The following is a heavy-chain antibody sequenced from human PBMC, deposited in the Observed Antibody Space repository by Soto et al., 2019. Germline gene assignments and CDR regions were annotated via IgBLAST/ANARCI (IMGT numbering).Heavy chain of an antibody. Sequence: EVQLVESGGGLVQPGGSLRLSCAASGFTFGSYSMNWVRQAPGKGLEWVSYISSSSSTIYYADSVKGRFTISRDNAKNSLYLQMNSLRAEDTAVYYCARDTITMVRGVIPFDYWGQGTLVTVSS. V-gene: IGHV3-48*01. D-gene: IGHD3-10*01. CDR1: GFTFGSYS. CDR3: ARDTITMVRGVIPFDY. CDR2: ISSSSSTI. J-gene: IGHJ4*02.